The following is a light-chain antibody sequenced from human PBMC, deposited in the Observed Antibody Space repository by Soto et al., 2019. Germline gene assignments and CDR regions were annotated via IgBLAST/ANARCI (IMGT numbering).Light chain of an antibody. Sequence: IPVAQSPPSLSASVGDTVTITCRASQAVRNDLGWYQQKPGRAPKLLIYGASNLQSGVPSRFSGSVSGTDFALTISSLQPEDLATYYCLQDYNFPQTFGQGTKVEIK. CDR2: GAS. V-gene: IGKV1-6*01. J-gene: IGKJ1*01. CDR3: LQDYNFPQT. CDR1: QAVRND.